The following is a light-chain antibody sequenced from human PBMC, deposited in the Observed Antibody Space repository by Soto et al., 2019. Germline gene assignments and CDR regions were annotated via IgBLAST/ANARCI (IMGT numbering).Light chain of an antibody. V-gene: IGKV3-15*01. Sequence: EIVMTQSPATLSVSPGERATLSCRASQSVSSNLAWYQQKPGQAPRLLIYDASTRATGIPARFSGSGSGTEFTLTISSLQSEDFAVYDCQQYNNWPPMALGQGTKVEIK. CDR2: DAS. CDR1: QSVSSN. J-gene: IGKJ1*01. CDR3: QQYNNWPPMA.